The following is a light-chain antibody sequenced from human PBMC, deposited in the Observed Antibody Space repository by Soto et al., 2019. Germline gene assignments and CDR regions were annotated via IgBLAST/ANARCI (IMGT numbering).Light chain of an antibody. Sequence: DIQVTQSPPTLSASVGDRVTITCRASQTISTWMAWYQQKPGKAPKLLVYDASTLQSGVASRFSGSGSGTEFTLTISRLQPEDFATYFCLQHNRYPLTFGGGTKVDIK. V-gene: IGKV1-5*01. CDR2: DAS. CDR1: QTISTW. CDR3: LQHNRYPLT. J-gene: IGKJ4*01.